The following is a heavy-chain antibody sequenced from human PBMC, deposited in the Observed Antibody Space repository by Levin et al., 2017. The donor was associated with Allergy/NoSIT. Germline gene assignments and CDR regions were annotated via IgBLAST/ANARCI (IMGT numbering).Heavy chain of an antibody. V-gene: IGHV5-51*01. D-gene: IGHD3-10*01. CDR3: ARIRGGSIWFGEFHGYFDY. CDR1: GYSCTSYW. CDR2: IYPGDSDT. Sequence: GESLKISCKGSGYSCTSYWIGWVRQMPGKGLEWMGIIYPGDSDTRYSPSFQGQVTISAAKSISTAYLQWSSLKASDTAMYYCARIRGGSIWFGEFHGYFDYWGQGTLVTVSS. J-gene: IGHJ4*02.